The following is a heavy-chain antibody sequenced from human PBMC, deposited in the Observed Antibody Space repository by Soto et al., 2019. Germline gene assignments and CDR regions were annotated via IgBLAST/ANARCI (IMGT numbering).Heavy chain of an antibody. CDR3: ARDKITGLFDY. V-gene: IGHV4-34*01. CDR1: GVSFSGYY. CDR2: INHSGST. J-gene: IGHJ4*02. Sequence: SETLSLTCAVYGVSFSGYYWTWLRQPPGTGLEWIGEINHSGSTNYNPSLKSRVTISVDTPKNQFSLKLTSVTAADTAVYYCARDKITGLFDYWGQGTLVTVSS. D-gene: IGHD2-8*02.